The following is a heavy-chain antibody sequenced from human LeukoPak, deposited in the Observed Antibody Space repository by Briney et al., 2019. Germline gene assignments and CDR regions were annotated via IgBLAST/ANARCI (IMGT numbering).Heavy chain of an antibody. CDR1: GYTVTNYF. CDR3: ARSYSSGVGPFDY. V-gene: IGHV1-46*01. J-gene: IGHJ4*02. Sequence: ASVKVSCKASGYTVTNYFMHWVRQAPGQGLEWMGIINPSSGSTSYAQKFQGRVTMTRDMSTSTVYMELSSLRSEDTAVYYCARSYSSGVGPFDYWGQGTLVTVSS. D-gene: IGHD6-19*01. CDR2: INPSSGST.